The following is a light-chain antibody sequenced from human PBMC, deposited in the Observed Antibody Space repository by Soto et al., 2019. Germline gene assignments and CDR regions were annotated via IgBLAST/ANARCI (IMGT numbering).Light chain of an antibody. CDR3: SPISGTDTYV. CDR1: SSDVGYYKY. V-gene: IGLV2-11*01. J-gene: IGLJ2*01. Sequence: QSALTQPRSVSGSPGQSVTISCTGTSSDVGYYKYVSWYQQHPGKAPKLIISDVTERPSGVPDRFSGTKSGNTASLTISGPQAEEAAYYCRSPISGTDTYVFGGGTKLTVL. CDR2: DVT.